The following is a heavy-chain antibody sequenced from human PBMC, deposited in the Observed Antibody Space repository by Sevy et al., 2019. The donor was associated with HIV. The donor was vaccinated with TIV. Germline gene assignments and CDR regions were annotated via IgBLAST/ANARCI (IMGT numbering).Heavy chain of an antibody. V-gene: IGHV4-59*01. J-gene: IGHJ5*02. Sequence: SENLSLTCTVSGGSISSYYWSWIRQPPGKGLEWIGYIYYSGSTNYNPSLKSRVTISVDTSKNQFSLKLSSVTAADTAVYYCARVGADGSGYYGDWFDPWGQGTLVTVSS. D-gene: IGHD3-22*01. CDR1: GGSISSYY. CDR2: IYYSGST. CDR3: ARVGADGSGYYGDWFDP.